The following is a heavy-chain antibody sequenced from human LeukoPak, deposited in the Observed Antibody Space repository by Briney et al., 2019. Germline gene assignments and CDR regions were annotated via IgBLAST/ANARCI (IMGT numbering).Heavy chain of an antibody. V-gene: IGHV3-23*01. D-gene: IGHD2-15*01. CDR2: ICGSGGDT. CDR1: GISFSNYA. J-gene: IGHJ4*02. Sequence: GGSLRLSCAASGISFSNYAMTWVRQAPGKGLEWVSTICGSGGDTHYADSVKGRFAISRDTSKYTLQPQMNSLRAEDAAVYYCVRGRTASCYSPSDYWGQGILVTVSS. CDR3: VRGRTASCYSPSDY.